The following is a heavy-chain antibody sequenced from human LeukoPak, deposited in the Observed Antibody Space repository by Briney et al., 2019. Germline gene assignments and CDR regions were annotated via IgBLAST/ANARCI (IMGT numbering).Heavy chain of an antibody. CDR2: ISAYNGKT. J-gene: IGHJ6*02. CDR3: ARDRMVRGVIITNPPNYYYYGLDV. V-gene: IGHV1-18*01. D-gene: IGHD3-10*01. CDR1: GYTFTNCG. Sequence: GASVKVSCTASGYTFTNCGFSWVRQAPGQGLEWMGWISAYNGKTNYAQNLQGRVTMTTDTSTRTAYMELRSLRSDDTAVYYCARDRMVRGVIITNPPNYYYYGLDVWGQGTTVTVSS.